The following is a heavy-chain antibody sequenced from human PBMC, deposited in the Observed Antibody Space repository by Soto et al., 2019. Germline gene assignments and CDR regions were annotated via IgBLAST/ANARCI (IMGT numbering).Heavy chain of an antibody. D-gene: IGHD3-10*01. CDR2: INPSGGST. CDR1: GYTFTSYY. Sequence: ASVKVSCKASGYTFTSYYMHWVRQAPGQGLEWMGIINPSGGSTSYAQKFQGRVTMTRDTSTSTVYMELSSLRSEDTAVYYCARDPPITMVRGVTSPGPTWDDYWGQGTLITVSS. J-gene: IGHJ4*02. CDR3: ARDPPITMVRGVTSPGPTWDDY. V-gene: IGHV1-46*01.